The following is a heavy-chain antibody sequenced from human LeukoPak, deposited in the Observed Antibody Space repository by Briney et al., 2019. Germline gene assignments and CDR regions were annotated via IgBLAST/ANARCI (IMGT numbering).Heavy chain of an antibody. D-gene: IGHD3-22*01. Sequence: PGGSLRLSCAASGYTFSSYAMNWVRQAPGKGLEWVSVISGSGGTTYYADSVKGRFTISRDDSKNTLYLQVNSLRPDDTAVYYCAKDSGDYFSIQNYFDCWGQGTLVTVSS. CDR1: GYTFSSYA. CDR3: AKDSGDYFSIQNYFDC. V-gene: IGHV3-23*01. J-gene: IGHJ4*02. CDR2: ISGSGGTT.